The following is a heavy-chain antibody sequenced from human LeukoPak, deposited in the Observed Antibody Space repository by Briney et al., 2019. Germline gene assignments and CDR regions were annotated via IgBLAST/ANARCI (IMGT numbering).Heavy chain of an antibody. V-gene: IGHV3-30*02. CDR2: GRSYRTNK. D-gene: IGHD3-10*01. J-gene: IGHJ4*02. Sequence: PGGSLRLSCATSGFTFSSYDMHWVRQAPGKGLEWVAFGRSYRTNKNYADSLQGRFNISRDNSNNTLYLQMTSLRAEDTAVYYCAERPPGSGLDSWGQGTLVTVSS. CDR3: AERPPGSGLDS. CDR1: GFTFSSYD.